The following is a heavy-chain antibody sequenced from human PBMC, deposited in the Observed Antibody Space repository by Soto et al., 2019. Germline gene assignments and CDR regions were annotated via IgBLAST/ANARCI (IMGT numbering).Heavy chain of an antibody. CDR1: GFTFRNHA. Sequence: GGSLRLSCAASGFTFRNHAMHWVRQAPGKGLECLAVIAYDGSNAFYRDSVKGRFTISRDNSKNTLYLHMNSLRSEDTGVYYCARGDREDILVVGGARSGEYGIDIWGQGTTVTVS. V-gene: IGHV3-30-3*01. J-gene: IGHJ6*01. D-gene: IGHD2-15*01. CDR2: IAYDGSNA. CDR3: ARGDREDILVVGGARSGEYGIDI.